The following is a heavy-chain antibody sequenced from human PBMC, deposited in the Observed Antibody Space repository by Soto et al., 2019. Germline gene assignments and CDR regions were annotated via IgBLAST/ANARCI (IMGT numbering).Heavy chain of an antibody. Sequence: XETLSLTCTVSGGSISDYYWSWIRQPPGKGLDWIGFICSSGNTNSNPSLKSRVTMSVDRSKNQFSLKLSSVTAADTAVYYCAVLYRSSLFFNYWGQGTLVTVSS. D-gene: IGHD6-6*01. CDR2: ICSSGNT. J-gene: IGHJ4*02. V-gene: IGHV4-59*01. CDR3: AVLYRSSLFFNY. CDR1: GGSISDYY.